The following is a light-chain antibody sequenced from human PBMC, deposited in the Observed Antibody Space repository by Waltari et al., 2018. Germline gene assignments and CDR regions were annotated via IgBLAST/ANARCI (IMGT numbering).Light chain of an antibody. CDR2: GAF. V-gene: IGKV3-15*01. Sequence: EVVMTQSPSTLSVSPGERATLSCRASHGISDNLAWYQQKPRQAPRLLIYGAFTSATGIPARFTSRGSGTEFTLTISSRQSEDSAVYYCQQYNRCPPITFGQGTRLEIK. CDR3: QQYNRCPPIT. J-gene: IGKJ5*01. CDR1: HGISDN.